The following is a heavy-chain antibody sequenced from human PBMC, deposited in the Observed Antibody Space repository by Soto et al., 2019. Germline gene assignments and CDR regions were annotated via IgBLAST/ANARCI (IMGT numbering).Heavy chain of an antibody. J-gene: IGHJ4*02. CDR2: FNPILSFS. V-gene: IGHV1-69*02. CDR3: ATSFGSGSRAFDY. D-gene: IGHD3-10*01. CDR1: GDTFNFYT. Sequence: QVQLVQSGAEVKKPGSSVKVSCKASGDTFNFYTINWVRQAPGLGLEWMGRFNPILSFSNSALKFQGRVTPTAEKSTSTAYMVLSSLRSEDTAIYYWATSFGSGSRAFDYWGQGALVTVSS.